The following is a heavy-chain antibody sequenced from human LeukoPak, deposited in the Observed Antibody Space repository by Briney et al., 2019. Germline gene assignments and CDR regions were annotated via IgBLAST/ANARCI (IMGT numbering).Heavy chain of an antibody. CDR3: ARGQLIGAFGRYYFDG. CDR1: GGSISSYY. J-gene: IGHJ4*02. D-gene: IGHD6-13*01. CDR2: IYTSGST. V-gene: IGHV4-4*07. Sequence: SETLSLTCTVSGGSISSYYWSWIRQPAGKGLEWIGRIYTSGSTNYNPSLQSRLTMSVDTSKNQFSLKLISVPAADPAVYSSARGQLIGAFGRYYFDGAGEGCLV.